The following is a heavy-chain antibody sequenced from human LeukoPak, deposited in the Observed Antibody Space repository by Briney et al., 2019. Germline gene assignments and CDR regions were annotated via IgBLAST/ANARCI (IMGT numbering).Heavy chain of an antibody. Sequence: PSETLSLTCTVSGGSISSSSYYWSWIRQPPGKGLEWIGYIYYSGSTNYNPSLKSRVTISVDTSKNQFSLKLSSVTAADTAVYYCARGLSGYRYDAFDIWGQGTMVTVSS. CDR2: IYYSGST. D-gene: IGHD3-3*01. CDR3: ARGLSGYRYDAFDI. CDR1: GGSISSSSYY. V-gene: IGHV4-61*01. J-gene: IGHJ3*02.